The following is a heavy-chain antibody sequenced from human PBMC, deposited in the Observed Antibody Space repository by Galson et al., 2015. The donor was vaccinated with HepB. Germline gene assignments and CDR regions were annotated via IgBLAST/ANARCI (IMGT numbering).Heavy chain of an antibody. CDR3: ARDHSSSWDYYYGMDV. J-gene: IGHJ6*02. D-gene: IGHD6-13*01. CDR1: GGTFSSYT. CDR2: IIPILGIA. V-gene: IGHV1-69*04. Sequence: SVKVSCKPSGGTFSSYTISWVRQAPGQGLEWMGRIIPILGIANYAQKFQGRVTITADKSTSTAYMELSSLRSEDTAVYYCARDHSSSWDYYYGMDVWGQGTTVTVSS.